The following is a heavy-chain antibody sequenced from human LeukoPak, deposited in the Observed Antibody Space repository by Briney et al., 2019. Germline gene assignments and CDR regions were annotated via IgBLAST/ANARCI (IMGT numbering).Heavy chain of an antibody. CDR3: ARAGGEWLVKGYIDL. Sequence: SETLSLTCTVYGDSISSYYWSWIRQPPGKGLEWIGYIYYSGSTNYNPSLKSRVTISVDTSKNQFSLKLSSVTAADTAVYYCARAGGEWLVKGYIDLWGRGTLVTVSS. V-gene: IGHV4-59*01. CDR2: IYYSGST. J-gene: IGHJ2*01. D-gene: IGHD6-19*01. CDR1: GDSISSYY.